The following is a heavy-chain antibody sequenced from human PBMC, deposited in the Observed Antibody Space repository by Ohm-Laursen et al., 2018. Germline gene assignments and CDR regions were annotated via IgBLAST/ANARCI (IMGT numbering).Heavy chain of an antibody. J-gene: IGHJ6*02. D-gene: IGHD1-20*01. CDR2: IYYDGLNK. CDR1: GFTFSRYG. CDR3: AKDHNWNYAYYGMDV. Sequence: SLRLSCAAFGFTFSRYGMHWARQAPGKGLEWVAIIYYDGLNKYYADSVKGRFTISRDNSKNTLYLQMNSLRAEDTAVYYCAKDHNWNYAYYGMDVWGQGTTVTVSS. V-gene: IGHV3-30*02.